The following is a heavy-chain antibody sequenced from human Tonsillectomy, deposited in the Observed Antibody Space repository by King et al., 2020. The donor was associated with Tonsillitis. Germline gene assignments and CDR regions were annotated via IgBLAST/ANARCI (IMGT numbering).Heavy chain of an antibody. CDR3: AREERSGNWYVCDL. CDR1: GFTFNDYS. CDR2: IVSDSSSV. Sequence: VQLVESGGGLVKPGGSLRLSCAASGFTFNDYSMIWVRQAPGKGLEWVSTIVSDSSSVFYADSVKGRFTISRDNAKNSLYLQISSLRVEDTAVYYCAREERSGNWYVCDLGRRGTL. V-gene: IGHV3-21*01. D-gene: IGHD6-13*01. J-gene: IGHJ2*01.